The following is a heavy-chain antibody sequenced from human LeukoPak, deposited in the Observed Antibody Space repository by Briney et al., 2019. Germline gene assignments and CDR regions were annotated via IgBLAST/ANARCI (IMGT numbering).Heavy chain of an antibody. J-gene: IGHJ4*02. CDR3: ARDDPLVDH. V-gene: IGHV3-74*01. CDR2: INSDGSNT. Sequence: GGSLKLSCAASGFTFSSYWMHWIRQAPGKGLVWVSRINSDGSNTSYADSVKGRFTISRDNTKNTLYLQMNSLRAEDTAVYYCARDDPLVDHWGQGTLVTVSS. CDR1: GFTFSSYW.